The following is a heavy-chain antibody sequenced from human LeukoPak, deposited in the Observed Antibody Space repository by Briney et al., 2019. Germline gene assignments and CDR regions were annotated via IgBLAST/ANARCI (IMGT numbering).Heavy chain of an antibody. J-gene: IGHJ4*02. Sequence: PRGSLRLSCTVSGFTVSSNSMSWVRQAPGKGLEWVSFIYSDNTHYSDSVKGRFTISRDNSKNTLYLQMNSLKTEDTAVYYCSTGNYDFWSGYYTPFDYWGQGTLVTVSS. CDR3: STGNYDFWSGYYTPFDY. D-gene: IGHD3-3*01. CDR1: GFTVSSNS. CDR2: IYSDNT. V-gene: IGHV3-53*01.